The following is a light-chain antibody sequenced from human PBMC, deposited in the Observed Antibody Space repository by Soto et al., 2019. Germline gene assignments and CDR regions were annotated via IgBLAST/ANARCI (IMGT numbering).Light chain of an antibody. CDR2: EVR. CDR1: SSDIGSYNL. CDR3: CSYAGSSTYV. J-gene: IGLJ1*01. V-gene: IGLV2-23*02. Sequence: QSVLTQPASVSGSPGQSITISCTGTSSDIGSYNLVSWYQQYPGKAPKLMIYEVRKRPSGVANRFSGSKSGNTASLTISGLQAEDEADYYCCSYAGSSTYVFGIGTKLTVL.